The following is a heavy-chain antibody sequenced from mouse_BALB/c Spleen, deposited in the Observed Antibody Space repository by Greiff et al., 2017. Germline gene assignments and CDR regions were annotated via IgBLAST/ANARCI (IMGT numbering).Heavy chain of an antibody. V-gene: IGHV5-15*02. CDR3: ARGTGAYYAMDY. CDR2: ISNLAYSI. J-gene: IGHJ4*01. CDR1: GFTFSDYG. Sequence: EVQGVESGGGLVQPGGSRKLSCAASGFTFSDYGMAWVRQAPGKGPEWVAFISNLAYSIYYADTVTGRFTISRENAKNTLYLEMSSLRSEDTAMYYCARGTGAYYAMDYWGQGTSVTVSS. D-gene: IGHD4-1*01.